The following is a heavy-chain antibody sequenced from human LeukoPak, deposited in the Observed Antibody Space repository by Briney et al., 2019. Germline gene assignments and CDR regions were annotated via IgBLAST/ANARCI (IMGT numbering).Heavy chain of an antibody. Sequence: SETLSLTCTVSGGSISSYYCSWIRQPAGKGLEWIGRIYTSGSTNYNPSLKSRVTMSVDTSKNQFSLKLSSVTAADTAVYYCARAARGVAAAGTLFDPWGQGTLVTVSS. CDR1: GGSISSYY. J-gene: IGHJ5*02. V-gene: IGHV4-4*07. CDR2: IYTSGST. D-gene: IGHD6-13*01. CDR3: ARAARGVAAAGTLFDP.